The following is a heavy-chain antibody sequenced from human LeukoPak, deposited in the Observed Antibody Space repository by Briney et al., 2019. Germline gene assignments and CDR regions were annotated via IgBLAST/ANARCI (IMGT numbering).Heavy chain of an antibody. Sequence: PSETLSLTCTVSGGSISSGSYYWSWIRQPAGKGLEWIGRIYTSGSTNYNPSLKSRVTISVDTSKNQFSLKLSSVTAADTAVYYCARDRHDFWSGYYRGPGGYFDYWGQGTLVTVSS. CDR3: ARDRHDFWSGYYRGPGGYFDY. CDR1: GGSISSGSYY. D-gene: IGHD3-3*01. V-gene: IGHV4-61*02. CDR2: IYTSGST. J-gene: IGHJ4*02.